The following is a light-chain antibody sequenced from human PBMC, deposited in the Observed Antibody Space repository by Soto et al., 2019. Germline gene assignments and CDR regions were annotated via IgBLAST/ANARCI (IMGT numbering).Light chain of an antibody. Sequence: DIQMTQSPSTLSASVGDRVTITCRASQSISSWLAWYQQKPGKAPKLLIYKASSLESGVPSRFSGSGSGTEFTLTISSLRPDDFATYYCQQYNSYRMFGQGTKVDIK. J-gene: IGKJ1*01. CDR2: KAS. CDR3: QQYNSYRM. CDR1: QSISSW. V-gene: IGKV1-5*03.